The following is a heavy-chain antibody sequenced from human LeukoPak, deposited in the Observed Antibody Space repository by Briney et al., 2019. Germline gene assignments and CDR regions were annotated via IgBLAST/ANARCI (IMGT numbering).Heavy chain of an antibody. V-gene: IGHV3-48*03. J-gene: IGHJ4*02. D-gene: IGHD3-3*01. Sequence: PGGSLRLSCAAFGFTFNSYEMNWVRQAPGRGREWVSYISSSASTIYYADSVKGRFTISRDNAKSSLYLQMNSLRAEDTAIYYCARQDRVLIAFDYWGQGTLVTVSS. CDR2: ISSSASTI. CDR3: ARQDRVLIAFDY. CDR1: GFTFNSYE.